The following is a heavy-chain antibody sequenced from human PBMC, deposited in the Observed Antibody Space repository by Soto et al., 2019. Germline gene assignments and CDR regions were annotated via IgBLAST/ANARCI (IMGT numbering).Heavy chain of an antibody. CDR3: ARASYYYGSSGYYYGMAV. D-gene: IGHD3-10*01. J-gene: IGHJ6*02. Sequence: PSETLSLTCTVSGGSISSGGYYWNWIRQHPGKGLEWIGYIYYIGSTNYNPSLKSRVTISVDTSKNQFSLKLSSVTAADTAVYYCARASYYYGSSGYYYGMAVWGQGTTVTVSS. V-gene: IGHV4-30-4*08. CDR2: IYYIGST. CDR1: GGSISSGGYY.